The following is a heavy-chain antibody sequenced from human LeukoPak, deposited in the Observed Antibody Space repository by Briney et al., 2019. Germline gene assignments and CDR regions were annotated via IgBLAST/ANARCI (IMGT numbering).Heavy chain of an antibody. D-gene: IGHD1-26*01. Sequence: SETLSLTCAVYGGSFSGYYWSWIRQPPGKGLEWIGEIHHSGSTNYNPSLKSRVTISVDTSKNQFSLKLSSVTAADTAVYYCASLYSRRYSGSYRSFDYWGQRSLVTVSS. J-gene: IGHJ4*02. CDR3: ASLYSRRYSGSYRSFDY. CDR2: IHHSGST. V-gene: IGHV4-34*01. CDR1: GGSFSGYY.